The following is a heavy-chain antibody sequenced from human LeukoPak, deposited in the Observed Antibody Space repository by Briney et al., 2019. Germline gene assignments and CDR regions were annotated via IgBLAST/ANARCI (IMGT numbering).Heavy chain of an antibody. CDR2: ISSSSSCI. CDR1: GFTFSSYS. Sequence: GGSLRLSCAASGFTFSSYSMNWVRQAPGKGLEWVSSISSSSSCIYYADSVKGGFTISRENAKNSLYMQKNRLRAEDTAVYYCARSNITMVRGVIHYYFDYWGQGTLVTVSS. D-gene: IGHD3-10*01. J-gene: IGHJ4*02. V-gene: IGHV3-21*01. CDR3: ARSNITMVRGVIHYYFDY.